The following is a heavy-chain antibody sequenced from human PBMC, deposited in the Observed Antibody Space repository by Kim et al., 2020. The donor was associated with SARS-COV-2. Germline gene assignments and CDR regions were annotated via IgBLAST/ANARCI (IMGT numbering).Heavy chain of an antibody. CDR3: AKDITYSGSSYGMDV. CDR2: ISYDGSNK. J-gene: IGHJ6*02. D-gene: IGHD1-26*01. V-gene: IGHV3-30*18. Sequence: GSLRLSCAASGFTFSSYGMHWVRQAPGKGLEWVAVISYDGSNKYYADSVKGRFTISRDNSKNTLYLQMNSLRAEDTAVYYCAKDITYSGSSYGMDVWGQGTTVTVSS. CDR1: GFTFSSYG.